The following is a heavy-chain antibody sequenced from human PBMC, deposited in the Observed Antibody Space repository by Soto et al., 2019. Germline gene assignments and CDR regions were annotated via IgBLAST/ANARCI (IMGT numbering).Heavy chain of an antibody. J-gene: IGHJ6*02. Sequence: GGSLRLSCEASGFTFSSYWMHWVRQSPGKGLEWVSRIYTDGSRTSYADSVKGRFTISRDNARNTLYLQMNSLRAEDTAVYFCAYFWSPFDYYYGMDFWGQGTTVPVSS. D-gene: IGHD3-3*01. CDR3: AYFWSPFDYYYGMDF. V-gene: IGHV3-74*01. CDR1: GFTFSSYW. CDR2: IYTDGSRT.